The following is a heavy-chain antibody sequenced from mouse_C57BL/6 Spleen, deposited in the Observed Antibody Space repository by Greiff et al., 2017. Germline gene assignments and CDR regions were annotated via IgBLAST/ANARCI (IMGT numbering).Heavy chain of an antibody. V-gene: IGHV7-3*01. Sequence: DVHLVESGGGLVQPGGSLSLSCAASGFTFTDYYMSWVRQPPGKALEWLGFIRNKDNGYTTEYSASVKGRFTISRDNSQSILYLQINALRAEDSATYYCARWRGYGYAMDYWGQGTSVTVSS. J-gene: IGHJ4*01. CDR2: IRNKDNGYTT. CDR3: ARWRGYGYAMDY. D-gene: IGHD2-2*01. CDR1: GFTFTDYY.